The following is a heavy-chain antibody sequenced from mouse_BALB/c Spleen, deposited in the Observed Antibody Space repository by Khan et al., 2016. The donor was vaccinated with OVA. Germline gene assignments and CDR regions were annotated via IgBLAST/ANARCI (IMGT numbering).Heavy chain of an antibody. CDR2: VSRLEYNF. CDR1: GFTFSAYG. V-gene: IGHV5-15*02. J-gene: IGHJ3*01. CDR3: AMGGKGGFAY. Sequence: EVELVESGGGLVQPGGSRKLSCAASGFTFSAYGMAWVRQAPGKGPEWVAYVSRLEYNFYYADPVTCRFTISRDNAKNTMCLESSSLRSEDTAMYYCAMGGKGGFAYWGRGTLVTVSA.